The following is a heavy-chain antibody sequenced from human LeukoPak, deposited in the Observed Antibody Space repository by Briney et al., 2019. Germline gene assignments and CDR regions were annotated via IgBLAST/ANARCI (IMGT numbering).Heavy chain of an antibody. CDR1: GFTFSSYA. Sequence: PGGSLRLSCAASGFTFSSYAMHWVRQAPGKGLEWVAVISYDGSNKYYADSVKGRFTISRDNSKNTLYLQMNSLRAEDTAVYYCASLQIWSSIAGAADYWGQGTLVTVSS. J-gene: IGHJ4*02. CDR2: ISYDGSNK. V-gene: IGHV3-30-3*01. D-gene: IGHD6-6*01. CDR3: ASLQIWSSIAGAADY.